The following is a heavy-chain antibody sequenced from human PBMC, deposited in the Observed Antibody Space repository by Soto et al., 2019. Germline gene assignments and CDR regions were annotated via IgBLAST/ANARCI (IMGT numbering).Heavy chain of an antibody. Sequence: QVQLQESGPGLVRPSGTLSLTCAVSGASISSTTSGNWWSWVRQPPGKGLEWIGEIYHSGSTNYNPSLKSRVTMSVDKSKSQFSLKLSSVTAADTAVYYCARMVGATLVDFWGQGTLVTVS. CDR3: ARMVGATLVDF. V-gene: IGHV4-4*02. CDR1: GASISSTTSGNW. J-gene: IGHJ4*02. D-gene: IGHD1-26*01. CDR2: IYHSGST.